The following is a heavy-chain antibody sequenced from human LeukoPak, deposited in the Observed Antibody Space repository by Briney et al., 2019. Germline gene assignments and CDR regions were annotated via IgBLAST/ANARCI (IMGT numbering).Heavy chain of an antibody. CDR2: IDFEDGKT. J-gene: IGHJ4*02. Sequence: ASVKVSCKVSGYSLSELTMHWVRQSPGEGLEWLGGIDFEDGKTIYAQKFQGRVTITADESTSTAYMELSSLRSDDTAVYYCAREVWGPEYWGQGTLVTVSS. CDR3: AREVWGPEY. V-gene: IGHV1-24*01. CDR1: GYSLSELT. D-gene: IGHD1-14*01.